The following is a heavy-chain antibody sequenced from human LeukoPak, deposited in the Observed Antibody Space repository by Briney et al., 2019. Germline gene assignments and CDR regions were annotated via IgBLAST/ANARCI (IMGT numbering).Heavy chain of an antibody. CDR1: GFSLSTSGVG. CDR3: AHRPEYSSGWEADY. Sequence: SGPTLVNPTQTLTLTCTFSGFSLSTSGVGVGWIRQPPGKALEWLSLIYRADDKRYSPSLKRRLTITKVTSKNQVVLTTTNMDPVDTGTYYCAHRPEYSSGWEADYWGQGTLVTVSS. J-gene: IGHJ4*02. V-gene: IGHV2-5*02. CDR2: IYRADDK. D-gene: IGHD6-19*01.